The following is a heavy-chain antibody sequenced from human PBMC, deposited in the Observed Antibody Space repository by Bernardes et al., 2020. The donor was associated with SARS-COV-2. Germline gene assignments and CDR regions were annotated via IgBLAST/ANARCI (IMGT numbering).Heavy chain of an antibody. CDR1: GFTFSSYL. CDR2: IKKDGSEK. CDR3: AKRKQIFHLSEWDVGMDV. J-gene: IGHJ6*02. D-gene: IGHD1-26*01. Sequence: GGSLRLSCAASGFTFSSYLMTWVRQAPGKGLEWVANIKKDGSEKYYVDSVKGRFTISRDNSKRAVYLQMNSLGPGDTAVYYCAKRKQIFHLSEWDVGMDVCGQVTPVTVS. V-gene: IGHV3-7*01.